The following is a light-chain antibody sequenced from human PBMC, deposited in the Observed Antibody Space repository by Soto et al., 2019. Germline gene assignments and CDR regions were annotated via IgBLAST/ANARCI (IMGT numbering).Light chain of an antibody. V-gene: IGKV1-5*01. CDR1: QSVARW. J-gene: IGKJ1*01. CDR2: YAS. CDR3: QQSSTT. Sequence: DIQLTQSPSTLSASVGDRVTMSCRASQSVARWLAWYRQRPGKAPELLIYYASTLHRGVPSRFSGSGSGTDFTLTIRSLQPDDFATYYCQQSSTTFGPGTRVEIK.